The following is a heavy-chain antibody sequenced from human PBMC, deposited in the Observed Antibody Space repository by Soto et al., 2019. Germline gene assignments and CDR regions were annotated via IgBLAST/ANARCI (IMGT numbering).Heavy chain of an antibody. CDR2: IIPIFGTA. V-gene: IGHV1-69*01. CDR3: AREEGVAAAGTGNWFDP. Sequence: QVQLVQSGAEVKKPGSSVKVSCKASGGTFSSYAISWVRQAPGQGLEWMGGIIPIFGTANYAQKFQGRVTITADESTSTAYRELSSLRSEDTAVYYCAREEGVAAAGTGNWFDPWGQGTLVTVSS. D-gene: IGHD6-13*01. J-gene: IGHJ5*02. CDR1: GGTFSSYA.